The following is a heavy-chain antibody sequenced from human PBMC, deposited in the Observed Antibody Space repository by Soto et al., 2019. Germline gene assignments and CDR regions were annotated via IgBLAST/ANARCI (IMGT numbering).Heavy chain of an antibody. CDR2: ISAYNGNT. V-gene: IGHV1-18*01. J-gene: IGHJ4*02. D-gene: IGHD2-15*01. CDR3: ARDLLGYCSGGSCYAGGGDS. CDR1: GYTFTSYG. Sequence: QVQLVQSGAEVKKPGASVKVSCKASGYTFTSYGITWVRQAPGQGLEWMGWISAYNGNTNYAQKLRGRITLTTDTSATSAYMELGSLESDDTAVYYCARDLLGYCSGGSCYAGGGDSWGQGTLVTVSS.